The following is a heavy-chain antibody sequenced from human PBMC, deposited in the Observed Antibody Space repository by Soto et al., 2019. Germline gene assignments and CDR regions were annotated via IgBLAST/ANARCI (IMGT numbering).Heavy chain of an antibody. CDR1: EVTFSNYA. J-gene: IGHJ5*02. D-gene: IGHD2-21*02. V-gene: IGHV3-23*01. CDR3: AKCVVLLTTSGGWCNWLDH. CDR2: ISADGAGT. Sequence: PXGSLRLSCAASEVTFSNYAMSWVRQAPGKGLEWVSGISADGAGTYYAASVKGRFTISRDNSKNTLYVQMHRLRAEDTAVYYCAKCVVLLTTSGGWCNWLDHWGQGTLVTVSS.